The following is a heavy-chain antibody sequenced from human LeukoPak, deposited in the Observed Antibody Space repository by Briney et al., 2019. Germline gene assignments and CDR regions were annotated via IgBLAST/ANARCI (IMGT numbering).Heavy chain of an antibody. J-gene: IGHJ6*03. Sequence: SVKVSCKASGYTFTGYYMHWVRQAPGQGLEWMGGIIPIFGTANYAQKFQGRVTITADKSTSTAYMELSSLRSEDTAVYYCARDRRDRGVPYMDVWGKGTTVTVSS. V-gene: IGHV1-69*06. CDR1: GYTFTGYY. CDR3: ARDRRDRGVPYMDV. D-gene: IGHD3-10*01. CDR2: IIPIFGTA.